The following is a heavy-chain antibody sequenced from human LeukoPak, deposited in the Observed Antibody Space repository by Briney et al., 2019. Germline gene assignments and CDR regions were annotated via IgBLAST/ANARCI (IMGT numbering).Heavy chain of an antibody. CDR3: ARSRISGDDAFDI. V-gene: IGHV4-59*01. Sequence: SETLSLTCTVSGGSISSYYWSWIRQPPGKGLEWIGYIYYSGSTNYNPSLKSRVTISVDTSKNQFSLKLSSVTAAGTAVYYCARSRISGDDAFDIWGQGTMVTVSS. D-gene: IGHD1-14*01. CDR2: IYYSGST. CDR1: GGSISSYY. J-gene: IGHJ3*02.